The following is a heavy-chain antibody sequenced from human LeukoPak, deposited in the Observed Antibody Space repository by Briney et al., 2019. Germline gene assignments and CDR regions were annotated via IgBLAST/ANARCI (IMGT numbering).Heavy chain of an antibody. J-gene: IGHJ6*03. CDR3: ARGFLPAAFKYYMDV. CDR1: GGSISSGSYY. Sequence: SQTLSLTCTVSGGSISSGSYYWSWIRQPAGKGLEWIGRIYTSGSTNYNPSLKSRVTISVDTSKNQFSLKLSSVTAADTAVYYCARGFLPAAFKYYMDVWGKGTTVTVSS. CDR2: IYTSGST. D-gene: IGHD2-2*01. V-gene: IGHV4-61*02.